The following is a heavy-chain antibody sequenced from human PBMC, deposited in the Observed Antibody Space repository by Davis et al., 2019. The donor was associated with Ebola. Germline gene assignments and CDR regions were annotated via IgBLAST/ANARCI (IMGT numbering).Heavy chain of an antibody. V-gene: IGHV3-23*01. Sequence: PGGSLRLSCADSVITFSSYATTWVRQAPGKGLEWVSAISASGGTTYYAGSVKGRFTVSRDNSKKTMYLQMNSLRAEDTAVYYCARSGLSFGVVKYHYGMDVWGKGTTVTVSS. CDR2: ISASGGTT. CDR3: ARSGLSFGVVKYHYGMDV. J-gene: IGHJ6*04. CDR1: VITFSSYA. D-gene: IGHD3-3*01.